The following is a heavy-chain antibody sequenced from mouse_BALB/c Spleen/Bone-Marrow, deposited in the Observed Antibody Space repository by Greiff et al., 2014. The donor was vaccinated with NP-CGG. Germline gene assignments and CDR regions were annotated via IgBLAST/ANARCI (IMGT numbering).Heavy chain of an antibody. V-gene: IGHV1-55*01. Sequence: VQLQESGAELVKPGTSVKMSCKASGYTFTSYWMHWVKQRPGQGLEWIGDIYPGTNSTNYNEKFKTKATLTVDTSTSTAYMQLSSPTSEDSAVYYCAREEDFFDYWGQGTTLTVSS. CDR3: AREEDFFDY. CDR1: GYTFTSYW. J-gene: IGHJ2*01. CDR2: IYPGTNST.